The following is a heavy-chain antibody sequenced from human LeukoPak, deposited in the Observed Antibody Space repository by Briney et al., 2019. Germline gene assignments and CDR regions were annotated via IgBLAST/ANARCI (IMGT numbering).Heavy chain of an antibody. Sequence: GGSLRLSCAASGFTFSSYGMHWVPHAPGKGLEWVAFIRYDGSNKYYADSVKGRFTISRDNSKNTLYLQMNSLRAEDTAVYYCATRLYSSSWSEQYFQHWGQGTLVAVSS. CDR3: ATRLYSSSWSEQYFQH. CDR1: GFTFSSYG. J-gene: IGHJ1*01. V-gene: IGHV3-30*02. CDR2: IRYDGSNK. D-gene: IGHD6-13*01.